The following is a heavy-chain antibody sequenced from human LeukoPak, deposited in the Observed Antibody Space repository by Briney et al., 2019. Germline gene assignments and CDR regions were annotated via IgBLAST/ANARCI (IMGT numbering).Heavy chain of an antibody. V-gene: IGHV1-24*01. CDR1: GYTLTELS. D-gene: IGHD6-6*01. J-gene: IGHJ5*02. CDR3: ARWAARPGWFDP. CDR2: FDPEDGET. Sequence: ASVKVSCKVSGYTLTELSMHWVRQAPGKGLEWMGGFDPEDGETIYAQKFQGRVTMTRNTSISTAYMELSSLRSEDTAVYYCARWAARPGWFDPWGQGTLVTVSS.